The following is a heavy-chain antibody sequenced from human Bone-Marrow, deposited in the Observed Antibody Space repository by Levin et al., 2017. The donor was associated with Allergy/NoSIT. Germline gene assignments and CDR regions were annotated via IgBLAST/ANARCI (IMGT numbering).Heavy chain of an antibody. Sequence: SETLSLTCSVSGVSISSNYWSWIRQPAGKGPEWIGRISASGSTNYNPSLKTRLTMSVDKSKNQFSLKLNSVTAADTAVYYCAGEREYSTSCVPCWFDPWGQGTLVTVSS. CDR3: AGEREYSTSCVPCWFDP. V-gene: IGHV4-4*07. CDR1: GVSISSNY. D-gene: IGHD6-6*01. J-gene: IGHJ5*02. CDR2: ISASGST.